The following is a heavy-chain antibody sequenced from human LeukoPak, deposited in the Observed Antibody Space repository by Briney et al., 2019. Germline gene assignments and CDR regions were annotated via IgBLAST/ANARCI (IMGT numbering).Heavy chain of an antibody. V-gene: IGHV4-4*02. CDR3: ARGPDCSSTSCPFDY. D-gene: IGHD2-2*01. CDR1: GGSISSSNW. CDR2: IYHSGST. Sequence: SETLSLTCAVSGGSISSSNWWSWVRQPPGKGLEWIGEIYHSGSTNYNPSLKSRVTISVDKSKNQFSLKLSSVTAADTAVYYCARGPDCSSTSCPFDYWGQGTLVTVSS. J-gene: IGHJ4*02.